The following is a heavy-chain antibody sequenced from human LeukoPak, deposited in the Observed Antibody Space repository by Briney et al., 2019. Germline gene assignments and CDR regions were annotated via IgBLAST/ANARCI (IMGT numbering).Heavy chain of an antibody. CDR2: ISYDGSNK. CDR3: AKDDRVVRHLPDFDY. CDR1: GFTFSSYG. V-gene: IGHV3-30*18. Sequence: GRSLRLSCAASGFTFSSYGMHWVRQAPGKGLEWVAVISYDGSNKYYADSVKGRFTISRDNSKNTLYLQMNSLRAEDTAVYYCAKDDRVVRHLPDFDYWGQRTLVTVSS. D-gene: IGHD2-15*01. J-gene: IGHJ4*02.